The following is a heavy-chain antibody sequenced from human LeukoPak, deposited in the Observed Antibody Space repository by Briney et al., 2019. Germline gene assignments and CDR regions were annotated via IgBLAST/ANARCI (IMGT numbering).Heavy chain of an antibody. CDR2: IIPIFGTA. CDR1: GGTFSSYA. D-gene: IGHD6-19*01. Sequence: SVKVSCKASGGTFSSYAISWVRQAPGQGLEWMGGIIPIFGTANYAQKFQGRVTITADKSTSTAYMELSSLRSEDTAVYYCTRDSSSGWYEGFDYWGQGTLVTVSS. CDR3: TRDSSSGWYEGFDY. J-gene: IGHJ4*02. V-gene: IGHV1-69*06.